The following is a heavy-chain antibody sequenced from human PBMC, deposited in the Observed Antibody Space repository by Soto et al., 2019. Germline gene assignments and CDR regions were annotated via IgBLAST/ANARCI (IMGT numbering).Heavy chain of an antibody. Sequence: EVQLVESGGGLVQPGESLTLSCAASGFTFSSYWMHWVRQAPGKRLVWVSRIKSDGSGTYYADFVKGRLTISRDNAKNTLYLQMNSLRVEDTAVYFCARGDGDRYDGHGYLGRHWGQGTLVTVSS. J-gene: IGHJ4*02. CDR1: GFTFSSYW. D-gene: IGHD5-18*01. CDR3: ARGDGDRYDGHGYLGRH. CDR2: IKSDGSGT. V-gene: IGHV3-74*01.